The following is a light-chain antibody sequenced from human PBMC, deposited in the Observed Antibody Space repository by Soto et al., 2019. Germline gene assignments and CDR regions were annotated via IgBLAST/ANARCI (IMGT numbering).Light chain of an antibody. CDR2: EVT. J-gene: IGLJ1*01. Sequence: QSALTQPASVSGSPGQSITISCTGTSSDVGGYNYVSWYQQHPDKAPKLMIYEVTNRPSGVSFRFSGSKPGNTASLTISGLQPEDEADYYCSSYTSTSTLYVFGTGTKLTVL. CDR1: SSDVGGYNY. V-gene: IGLV2-14*01. CDR3: SSYTSTSTLYV.